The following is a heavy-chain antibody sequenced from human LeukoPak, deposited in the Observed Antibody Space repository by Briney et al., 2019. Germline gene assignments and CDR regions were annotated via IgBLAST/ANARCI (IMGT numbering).Heavy chain of an antibody. CDR3: ARDAPGDAFDI. Sequence: SETLSLTCTVFGASISSYYWSWVRQPPGKGLEWIGYIYYSGSTNYNPSLKSRVTISVDTSKNQFSLKLSSVTAADTAVYYCARDAPGDAFDIWGQGTMVTVSS. CDR1: GASISSYY. J-gene: IGHJ3*02. CDR2: IYYSGST. V-gene: IGHV4-59*01. D-gene: IGHD1-1*01.